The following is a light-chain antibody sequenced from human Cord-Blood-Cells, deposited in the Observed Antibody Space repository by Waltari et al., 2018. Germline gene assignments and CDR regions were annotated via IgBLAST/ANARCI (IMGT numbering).Light chain of an antibody. CDR1: TDAFGGFNH. CDR2: DVS. CDR3: SSYTSSSTWV. Sequence: QSALTQPAPVSGLPGQSIPPPCPGPTDAFGGFNHVPWYQHHPGKAPKLMIYDVSNRPSGVSNRFSGSKSANTASLTISGLQAEDEADYYCSSYTSSSTWVFGGGTKLTFL. V-gene: IGLV2-14*03. J-gene: IGLJ3*02.